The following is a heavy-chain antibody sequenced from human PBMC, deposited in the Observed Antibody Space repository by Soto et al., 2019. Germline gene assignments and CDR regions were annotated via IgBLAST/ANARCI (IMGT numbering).Heavy chain of an antibody. Sequence: EVQLVESGGGLVQPGGSLTLSCAASGFTFNTYNMNWVRQARGKRLEWVSYISSSSTTIYYADSVKGRLTISRDNAKHSLYLQMNSLSDEDTAVYYCERDDSSGYYFDYWGQGTLVIFSS. CDR2: ISSSSTTI. V-gene: IGHV3-48*02. CDR3: ERDDSSGYYFDY. D-gene: IGHD3-22*01. CDR1: GFTFNTYN. J-gene: IGHJ4*02.